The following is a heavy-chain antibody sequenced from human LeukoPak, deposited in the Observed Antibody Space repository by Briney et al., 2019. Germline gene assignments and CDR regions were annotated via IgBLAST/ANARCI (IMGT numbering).Heavy chain of an antibody. CDR2: IEQDGSEK. CDR1: GLTFSAYW. Sequence: GGSLRLSCAASGLTFSAYWGNWVRQAPGKGLEWVANIEQDGSEKNYVDSVEGRFTISRDNGENSLYLQMNSLRVEDTGVYYCVGGIGWLPDYWGQGTLVTVSS. V-gene: IGHV3-7*01. CDR3: VGGIGWLPDY. J-gene: IGHJ4*02. D-gene: IGHD6-19*01.